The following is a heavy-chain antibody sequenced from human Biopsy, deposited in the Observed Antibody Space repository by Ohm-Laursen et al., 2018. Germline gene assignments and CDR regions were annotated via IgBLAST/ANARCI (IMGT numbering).Heavy chain of an antibody. CDR1: GVTLSGYK. CDR3: ARLNSGTYDASDL. J-gene: IGHJ3*01. V-gene: IGHV3-48*03. D-gene: IGHD1-26*01. Sequence: SLRLSCTAFGVTLSGYKMNWVRQAPGKGMEWISYIYGGGSPVSYADSVKGRFTISRDNAQNSLYLHMNSLRAEDTAVYYCARLNSGTYDASDLWGQGTMVIVPS. CDR2: IYGGGSPV.